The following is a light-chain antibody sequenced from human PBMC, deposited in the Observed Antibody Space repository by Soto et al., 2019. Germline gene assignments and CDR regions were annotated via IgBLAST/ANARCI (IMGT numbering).Light chain of an antibody. CDR3: QQYATSPLT. CDR1: QSVGRNY. CDR2: GAS. V-gene: IGKV3-20*01. J-gene: IGKJ4*01. Sequence: EIVLTQSPGTLSLSPGERATLSCRASQSVGRNYLAWYQQKPGQAPRLLIYGASSRATGIPNTFSGSGSGTDCTLTISRLEPEDFAVYYCQQYATSPLTFGGGTKVEIK.